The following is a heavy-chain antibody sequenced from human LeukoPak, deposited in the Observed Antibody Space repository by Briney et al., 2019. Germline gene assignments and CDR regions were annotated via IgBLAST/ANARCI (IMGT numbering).Heavy chain of an antibody. CDR2: IYYSGST. D-gene: IGHD6-19*01. Sequence: SETLSLTCTVSGDSISSSSSYWGWIRQPPGEGLEWIGSIYYSGSTYYNTSLKSRVTISVDTSKNQFSLKLTSVTAVDTAVYYCARKSVPGQYYFDYWGQGTLVTVSP. CDR1: GDSISSSSSY. V-gene: IGHV4-39*07. J-gene: IGHJ4*02. CDR3: ARKSVPGQYYFDY.